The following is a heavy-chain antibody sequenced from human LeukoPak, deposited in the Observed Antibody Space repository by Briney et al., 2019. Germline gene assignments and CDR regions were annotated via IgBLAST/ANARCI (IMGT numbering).Heavy chain of an antibody. CDR1: GYTFTGHY. J-gene: IGHJ4*02. CDR3: ARDRPSYGDYDY. Sequence: ASVKVSCKASGYTFTGHYMHWVRQAPGQGLEWMGRINPNSGGTNYAQKFQGRVTMTTDTSTSTAYMELRSLRSDDTAVYYCARDRPSYGDYDYWGQGTLVTVSS. V-gene: IGHV1-2*06. CDR2: INPNSGGT. D-gene: IGHD4-17*01.